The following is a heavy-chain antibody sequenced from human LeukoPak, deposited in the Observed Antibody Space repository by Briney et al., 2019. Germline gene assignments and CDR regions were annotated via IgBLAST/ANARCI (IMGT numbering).Heavy chain of an antibody. CDR3: ARDIVVVVASYYFDY. D-gene: IGHD2-15*01. V-gene: IGHV1-18*01. Sequence: GSSVKVSCKASGGTFSSYAISWVRQAPGQGLEWMGWISAYNGNTNYAQKLQGRVTMTTDTSTSTAYMELRSLRSDDTAVYYCARDIVVVVASYYFDYWGQGTLVTVSS. J-gene: IGHJ4*02. CDR1: GGTFSSYA. CDR2: ISAYNGNT.